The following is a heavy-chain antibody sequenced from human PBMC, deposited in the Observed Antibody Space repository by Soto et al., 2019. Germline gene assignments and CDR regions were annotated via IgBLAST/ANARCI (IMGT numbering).Heavy chain of an antibody. Sequence: QVQLVQSGADVKKPGTSVKVSCKAAGYSFTNYCMYWVRQAPGQELEWMGMINPRTGSTRYAQKFQDRVTLTRDTSTTTVYMELSTLISDDTAVYYCARDGGLLTASWHYDLWGPGTLVTVSS. CDR1: GYSFTNYC. V-gene: IGHV1-46*01. D-gene: IGHD2-15*01. CDR3: ARDGGLLTASWHYDL. J-gene: IGHJ2*01. CDR2: INPRTGST.